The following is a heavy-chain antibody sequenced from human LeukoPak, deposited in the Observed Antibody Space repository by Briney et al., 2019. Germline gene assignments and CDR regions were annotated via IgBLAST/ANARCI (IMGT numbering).Heavy chain of an antibody. Sequence: EGSLRLSCAASGFTFRDFYMSWIRQAPGKGPEWLSYISNSGGTIYYADSVKGRFTISRDNTKNSVYLQMNSLRVEDTAVYYCARESYDFWSGYPQFFDPWGQGTMVIVSS. CDR3: ARESYDFWSGYPQFFDP. J-gene: IGHJ5*02. CDR1: GFTFRDFY. D-gene: IGHD3-3*01. V-gene: IGHV3-11*01. CDR2: ISNSGGTI.